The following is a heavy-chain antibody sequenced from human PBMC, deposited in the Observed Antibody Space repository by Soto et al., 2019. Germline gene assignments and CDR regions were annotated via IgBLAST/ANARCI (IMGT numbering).Heavy chain of an antibody. V-gene: IGHV3-9*01. Sequence: EVQLVESGGGLVQPGRSLRLSCAASGFTFDDYAMHWVGQAPGKGLEWVSGISWNSGSIGYADSVKGRFTISRDNAKNSLYLQMNSLRAEDTALYYCAKESGRAARSAFDIWGQGTMVTVSS. CDR1: GFTFDDYA. CDR2: ISWNSGSI. CDR3: AKESGRAARSAFDI. J-gene: IGHJ3*02. D-gene: IGHD6-6*01.